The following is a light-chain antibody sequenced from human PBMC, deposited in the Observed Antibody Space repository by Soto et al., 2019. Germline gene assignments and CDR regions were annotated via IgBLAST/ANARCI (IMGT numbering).Light chain of an antibody. Sequence: DIQMTQSPSTLSASVGDRVTITCRASQSISSWLAWYQQKPGKAPKLLIYDASSLESGVPSRFSGSGSGTEFNLSISCLQPYDFATYYCQQYNSYSKFGQGTKVEI. CDR1: QSISSW. J-gene: IGKJ1*01. CDR2: DAS. CDR3: QQYNSYSK. V-gene: IGKV1-5*01.